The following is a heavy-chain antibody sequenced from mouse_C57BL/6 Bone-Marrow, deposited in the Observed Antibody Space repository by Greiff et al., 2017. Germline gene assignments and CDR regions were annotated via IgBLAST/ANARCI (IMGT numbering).Heavy chain of an antibody. CDR1: GFTFSDYG. J-gene: IGHJ4*01. CDR2: ISNLAYSI. Sequence: EVKLVESGGGLVQPGGSLKLSCAASGFTFSDYGMAWVRQAPRKGPEWVAFISNLAYSIYYADTVTGRFTISRENAKNPLYLEMSSLRSEDTAMYYCARAPGGAMDYWGQGTSVTVSS. D-gene: IGHD3-1*01. CDR3: ARAPGGAMDY. V-gene: IGHV5-15*01.